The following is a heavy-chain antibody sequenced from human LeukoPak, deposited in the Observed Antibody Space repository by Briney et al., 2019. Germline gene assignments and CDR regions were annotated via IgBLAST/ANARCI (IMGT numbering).Heavy chain of an antibody. Sequence: ASVKVSCKASGYTFTRYGITWVRQAPGQGPEWMGWISAYNGNTKYAQKLQGRVTMTTDTSTSTAYMELRSLRSDDTAVYYCARCPYYYDSSGYYNWFDPWGQGTLVTVSS. V-gene: IGHV1-18*01. CDR2: ISAYNGNT. CDR3: ARCPYYYDSSGYYNWFDP. D-gene: IGHD3-22*01. J-gene: IGHJ5*02. CDR1: GYTFTRYG.